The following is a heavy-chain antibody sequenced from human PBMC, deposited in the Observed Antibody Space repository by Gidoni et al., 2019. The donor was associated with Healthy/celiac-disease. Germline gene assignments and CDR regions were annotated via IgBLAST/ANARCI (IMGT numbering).Heavy chain of an antibody. Sequence: QLQLVESGGGVVQPGRSLRLSCAASGVTFSSYGMHWVRQAPGKGLEWVAVISYDGSNEYYADSVKGRFTISRDNSKNTLYLQMNSLRAEDTAVYYCAKSLYNWNDGWFDPWGQGTLVTVSS. V-gene: IGHV3-30*18. J-gene: IGHJ5*02. CDR2: ISYDGSNE. CDR1: GVTFSSYG. CDR3: AKSLYNWNDGWFDP. D-gene: IGHD1-20*01.